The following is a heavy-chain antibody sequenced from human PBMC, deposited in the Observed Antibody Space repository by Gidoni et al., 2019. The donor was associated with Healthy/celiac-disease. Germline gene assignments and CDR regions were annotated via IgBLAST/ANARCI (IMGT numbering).Heavy chain of an antibody. V-gene: IGHV1-2*02. CDR2: INPNSGGT. CDR1: GYTFTGYY. CDR3: AREQSDPNSSSWYNSLDY. Sequence: QVQLVQSGAEVKKPGASVKVSCKASGYTFTGYYMHWVRQAPGQGLEWMGWINPNSGGTNYAQKFQGRVTMTRDTSISTAYMELSRLRSDDTAVYYCAREQSDPNSSSWYNSLDYWGQGTLVTVSS. D-gene: IGHD6-13*01. J-gene: IGHJ4*02.